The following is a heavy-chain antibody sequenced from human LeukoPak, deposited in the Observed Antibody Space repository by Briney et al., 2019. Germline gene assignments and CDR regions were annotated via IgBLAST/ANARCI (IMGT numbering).Heavy chain of an antibody. CDR3: ARDARFGEIDY. J-gene: IGHJ4*02. V-gene: IGHV4-31*03. CDR1: GGSISSGGYY. D-gene: IGHD3-10*01. CDR2: IYYSGST. Sequence: SETLSLTCTVSGGSISSGGYYWSWIRQHPGKGLEWIGYIYYSGSTYYNPSLKSRVTISVDTSKNQFSLKLSSVTAADTAVYYCARDARFGEIDYWGQGTLVTVSS.